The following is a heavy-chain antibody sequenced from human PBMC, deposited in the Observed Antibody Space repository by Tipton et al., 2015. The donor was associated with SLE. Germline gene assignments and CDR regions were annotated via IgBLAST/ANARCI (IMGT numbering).Heavy chain of an antibody. Sequence: SLRLSCAASGFIFSNYGMHWVRQAPGKGLEWVAFIEYDGSNKYYADSVKGRFTISRDNSKNTLYLQMNSLRAEDTAVYYCAKDSLDYWGQGTLVTVSS. J-gene: IGHJ4*02. CDR2: IEYDGSNK. V-gene: IGHV3-30*02. CDR1: GFIFSNYG. CDR3: AKDSLDY.